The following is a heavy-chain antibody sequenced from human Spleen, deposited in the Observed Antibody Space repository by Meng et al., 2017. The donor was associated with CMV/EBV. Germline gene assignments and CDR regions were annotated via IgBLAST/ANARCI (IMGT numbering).Heavy chain of an antibody. CDR1: GFTFSSYA. V-gene: IGHV3-23*01. CDR2: ISGSGGST. CDR3: AKGRVGDSSGYYLDY. Sequence: GGSLRLSCAASGFTFSSYAMSWVRQAPGKGLEWVSAISGSGGSTYYADSVKGRFTISRDNSKNTLYLQMNSLRAEDTAGYYCAKGRVGDSSGYYLDYWGQGTLVTVSS. J-gene: IGHJ4*02. D-gene: IGHD3-22*01.